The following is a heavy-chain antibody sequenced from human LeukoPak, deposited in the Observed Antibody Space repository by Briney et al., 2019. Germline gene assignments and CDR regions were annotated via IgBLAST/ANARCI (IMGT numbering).Heavy chain of an antibody. CDR2: IYYSGST. D-gene: IGHD6-19*01. CDR3: AGPSGYSSAWFEG. CDR1: GGSINSGDYY. V-gene: IGHV4-30-4*08. J-gene: IGHJ5*02. Sequence: SETPSLTCTVSGGSINSGDYYWSWIRQPPGKGLEWIGYIYYSGSTDYNSSLKSRTTISVDTSRNQFSLKLSSVTAADTAVYYCAGPSGYSSAWFEGWGQGTLVTVSS.